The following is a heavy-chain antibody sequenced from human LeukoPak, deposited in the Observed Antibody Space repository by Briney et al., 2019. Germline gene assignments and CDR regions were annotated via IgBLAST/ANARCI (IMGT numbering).Heavy chain of an antibody. V-gene: IGHV4-34*01. CDR2: INHSGST. CDR3: ARDLSYGGNSNPFDY. Sequence: SETLSLTCAVYGGSFSGYYWSWIRQPPGKGLEWIGEINHSGSTNYNPSLKSRVTISVDTSKNQFSLKLSSVTAADTAVYYCARDLSYGGNSNPFDYWGQGTLVTVSS. J-gene: IGHJ4*02. CDR1: GGSFSGYY. D-gene: IGHD4-23*01.